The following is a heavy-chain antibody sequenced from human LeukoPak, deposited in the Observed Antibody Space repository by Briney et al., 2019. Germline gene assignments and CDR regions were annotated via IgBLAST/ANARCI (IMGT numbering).Heavy chain of an antibody. Sequence: GGSLRLSCAASGFTFSSYDMSWVRQAPGKGLEWVAAISGSGGFTYYVDSVKGWFTISRDNSKNMLYLQMNSLRAEDTAVYYCAKPYDNYGYYYYFDYWGQGALVTVSS. CDR1: GFTFSSYD. V-gene: IGHV3-23*01. CDR3: AKPYDNYGYYYYFDY. CDR2: ISGSGGFT. D-gene: IGHD3-22*01. J-gene: IGHJ4*02.